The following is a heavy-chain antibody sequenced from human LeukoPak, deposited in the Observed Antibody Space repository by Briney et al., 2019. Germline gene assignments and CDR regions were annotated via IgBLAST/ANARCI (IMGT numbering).Heavy chain of an antibody. D-gene: IGHD6-13*01. CDR3: ARDVSSRSAY. V-gene: IGHV3-30*03. Sequence: GGSLRLSCAASGFTFSSYAMSWVRQAPGKGLEWVAVISYDGSNKYYADSVKGRFTISRDNSKNTLYLQMNSLRAEDTAVYYCARDVSSRSAYWGQGTLVTVSS. CDR2: ISYDGSNK. J-gene: IGHJ4*02. CDR1: GFTFSSYA.